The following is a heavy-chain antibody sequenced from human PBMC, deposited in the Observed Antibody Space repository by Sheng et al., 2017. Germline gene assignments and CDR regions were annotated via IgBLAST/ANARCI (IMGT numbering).Heavy chain of an antibody. CDR1: GDSISSTNTY. CDR3: VGDGDVFDF. D-gene: IGHD4-17*01. J-gene: IGHJ3*01. Sequence: QVQLQESGPVLVKPSQTLSLTCTVSGDSISSTNTYWSWIRQPAGKGLEWIGYISSSGRTTYHPSFKSRVAISRDTSKNQFSLKLNSVTAADTAVYYCVGDGDVFDFWGQGTMVTVSS. V-gene: IGHV4-61*02. CDR2: ISSSGRT.